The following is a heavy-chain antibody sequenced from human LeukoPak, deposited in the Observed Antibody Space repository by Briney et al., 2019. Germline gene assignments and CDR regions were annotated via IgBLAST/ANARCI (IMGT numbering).Heavy chain of an antibody. CDR3: ARDPNGDYIGAFDM. CDR1: GLIFSNYA. CDR2: IRGSGGGT. D-gene: IGHD4-17*01. J-gene: IGHJ3*02. V-gene: IGHV3-23*01. Sequence: PGGSLRLLCAASGLIFSNYALMWPRHSPGKGLEWVSAIRGSGGGTFYADAVKGRVTISRDNSKNTLYLQMNGLRAEDTTVYYCARDPNGDYIGAFDMWGRGTLVTVSS.